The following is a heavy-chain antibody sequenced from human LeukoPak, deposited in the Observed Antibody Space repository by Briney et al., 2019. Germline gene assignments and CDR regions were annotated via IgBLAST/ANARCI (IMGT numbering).Heavy chain of an antibody. D-gene: IGHD3-10*01. J-gene: IGHJ4*02. V-gene: IGHV4-39*07. Sequence: SETLSLTCTVSGGSISRNSDYWGWIRQPPGKGLEWIGSIYYGGSTYYNPSLKSRVTISVDKSKTQFSLKLSSVTAADTAVYYCARGPTRMVRGVIIPSYYFDYWGQGTLVTVSS. CDR2: IYYGGST. CDR1: GGSISRNSDY. CDR3: ARGPTRMVRGVIIPSYYFDY.